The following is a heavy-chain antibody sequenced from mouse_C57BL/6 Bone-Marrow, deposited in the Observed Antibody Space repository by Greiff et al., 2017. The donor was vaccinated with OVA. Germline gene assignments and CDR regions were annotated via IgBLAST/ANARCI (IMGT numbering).Heavy chain of an antibody. D-gene: IGHD1-1*01. Sequence: EVQLQQSGTVLARPGASVKMSCKTSGYTFTSYWMHWVKQRPGQGLEWIGAIYPGNSDTSYNQKFKGKAKLTAVTSASTAYMELSSLTNEDSAVYYCTRGGRATVVANYAMDYWGQGTSVTVSS. CDR1: GYTFTSYW. V-gene: IGHV1-5*01. J-gene: IGHJ4*01. CDR3: TRGGRATVVANYAMDY. CDR2: IYPGNSDT.